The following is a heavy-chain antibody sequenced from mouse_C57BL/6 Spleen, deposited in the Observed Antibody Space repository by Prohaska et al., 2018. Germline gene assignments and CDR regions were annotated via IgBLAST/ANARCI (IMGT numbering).Heavy chain of an antibody. J-gene: IGHJ3*01. V-gene: IGHV1-26*01. D-gene: IGHD4-1*01. Sequence: EVQLQQSGPELVKPGASVKISCKASGYTFTDYYMNWVKQSHGKSLEWIGDINPNNGGTSYNQKFKGKATLTVDKSSSTAYMEVRSLTSEDSAVYYCARDGLGFAYWGQGTLVTVSA. CDR2: INPNNGGT. CDR1: GYTFTDYY. CDR3: ARDGLGFAY.